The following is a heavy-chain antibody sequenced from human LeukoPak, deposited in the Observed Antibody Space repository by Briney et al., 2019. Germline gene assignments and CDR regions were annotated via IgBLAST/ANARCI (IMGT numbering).Heavy chain of an antibody. V-gene: IGHV3-30*04. D-gene: IGHD2-2*01. J-gene: IGHJ6*02. CDR1: GFTFSSYA. CDR2: ISYDGSNK. CDR3: AREGCWGGTSCYVGYYYYGMDV. Sequence: GGSLLLSCAASGFTFSSYAMHWVRQAPGKGLEWVAVISYDGSNKYYADSVKGRFTISRDKSKNTLYLQMNSLRAEDTAVYYCAREGCWGGTSCYVGYYYYGMDVWGQGTTVTVSS.